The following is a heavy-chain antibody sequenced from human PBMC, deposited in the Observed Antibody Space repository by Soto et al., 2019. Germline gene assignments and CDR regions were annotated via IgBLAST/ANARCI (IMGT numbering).Heavy chain of an antibody. CDR1: GFSLSTSGVG. CDR2: IYWDDDK. V-gene: IGHV2-5*02. CDR3: AHRLGGDRYFDY. D-gene: IGHD2-21*02. J-gene: IGHJ4*02. Sequence: QITLKESGPTLVKPTQTLTLTCTFSGFSLSTSGVGVGWIRQPPGKALEWLALIYWDDDKRYSPSLKSRLTITQDTSKNQVVLTMTNMDPLDTATYYCAHRLGGDRYFDYWGQGTLVTVSS.